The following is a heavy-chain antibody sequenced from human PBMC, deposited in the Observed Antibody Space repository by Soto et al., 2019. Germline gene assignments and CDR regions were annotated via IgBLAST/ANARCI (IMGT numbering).Heavy chain of an antibody. Sequence: EMHLVESGGGLVKPGGSLRLSCAASGFSFSTYSMNWVRQAPGKGLEWLSSISSSSSYIHYADSVTGRFTISRDNAKKSLFLQMNSLRAEDTAVYYCARGWGLQSPSDFWGQGTLVTVSS. V-gene: IGHV3-21*01. CDR3: ARGWGLQSPSDF. CDR2: ISSSSSYI. CDR1: GFSFSTYS. J-gene: IGHJ4*02. D-gene: IGHD1-26*01.